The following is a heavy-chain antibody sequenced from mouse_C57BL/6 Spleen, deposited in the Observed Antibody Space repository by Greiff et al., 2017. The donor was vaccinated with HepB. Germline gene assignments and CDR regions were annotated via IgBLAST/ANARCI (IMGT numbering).Heavy chain of an antibody. CDR2: IDPETGGT. D-gene: IGHD4-1*01. CDR3: TRTSNGGTDFDY. J-gene: IGHJ2*01. V-gene: IGHV1-15*01. Sequence: QVQLQQSGAELVRPGASVTLSCKASGYTFTDYEMHWVKQTPVHGLEWIGAIDPETGGTAYNQKFKGKAILTADKSSSTAYMELRSLTSEDSAVYYCTRTSNGGTDFDYWGQGTTLTVSS. CDR1: GYTFTDYE.